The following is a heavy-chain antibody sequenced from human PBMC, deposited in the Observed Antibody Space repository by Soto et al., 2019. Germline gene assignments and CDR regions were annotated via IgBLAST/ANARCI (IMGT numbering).Heavy chain of an antibody. V-gene: IGHV3-23*01. J-gene: IGHJ4*02. Sequence: GGSLRLSCAASGFTFISYAMNWVRQAPGKGLEWVSGISGSGGSTYYADSVKGRFTISRDNSKNTLYLQMNSLRAEDTAVYYCAKEGFHCSGGSCYSGYFDYWGQGTLLVTVSS. CDR1: GFTFISYA. CDR3: AKEGFHCSGGSCYSGYFDY. CDR2: ISGSGGST. D-gene: IGHD2-15*01.